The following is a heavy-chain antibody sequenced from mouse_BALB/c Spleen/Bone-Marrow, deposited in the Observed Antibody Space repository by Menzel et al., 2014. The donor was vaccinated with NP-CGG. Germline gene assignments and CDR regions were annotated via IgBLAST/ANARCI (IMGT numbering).Heavy chain of an antibody. CDR1: GYTFTSYY. J-gene: IGHJ3*01. CDR2: INPSNGGT. Sequence: VKLVESGAELVKPGVSVKLSCKASGYTFTSYYIYWVKQRPGQGLEWIGEINPSNGGTNFNEKFKSKATLTVDKSSSTAYMQLSSLTSEDSAVYYCTRSNGNWFAYWGQGTLVTVSA. D-gene: IGHD2-1*01. V-gene: IGHV1S81*02. CDR3: TRSNGNWFAY.